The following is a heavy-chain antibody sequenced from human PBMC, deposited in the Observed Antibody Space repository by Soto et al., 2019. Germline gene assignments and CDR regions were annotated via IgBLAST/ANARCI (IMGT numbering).Heavy chain of an antibody. CDR3: ARDLCSGGTCYSAY. J-gene: IGHJ4*02. CDR1: GFTFSSYA. Sequence: TGGSLRLSCAASGFTFSSYAMHWVRQAPGKGLEWAAVISYDGRSTYYADSVKGRFTVSRDNSKNTEWLEMNSLRGEDTAIYYCARDLCSGGTCYSAYWGQGTLVTVSS. D-gene: IGHD2-15*01. CDR2: ISYDGRST. V-gene: IGHV3-30*04.